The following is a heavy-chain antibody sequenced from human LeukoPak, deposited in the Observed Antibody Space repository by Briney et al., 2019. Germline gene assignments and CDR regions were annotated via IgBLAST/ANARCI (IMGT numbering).Heavy chain of an antibody. CDR2: ISSSSSYI. D-gene: IGHD5-24*01. J-gene: IGHJ3*02. Sequence: ETLSLTCTVSGGSISSYYWSWVRQAPGKGLEWVSSISSSSSYIYYADSVKGRFTISRDNAKNSLYLQMNSLRAEDTAVYYCARDVTKMDDAFDIWGQGTMVTVSS. CDR3: ARDVTKMDDAFDI. CDR1: GGSISSYY. V-gene: IGHV3-21*01.